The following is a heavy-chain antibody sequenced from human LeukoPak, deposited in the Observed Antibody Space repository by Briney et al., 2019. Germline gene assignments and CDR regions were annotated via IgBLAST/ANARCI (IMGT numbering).Heavy chain of an antibody. CDR1: GDSISSGDSY. J-gene: IGHJ5*02. CDR2: IYYTGNT. CDR3: ARGRKGYSSPPYGGWFDP. D-gene: IGHD6-13*01. V-gene: IGHV4-30-4*02. Sequence: PSETLSLTCTVSGDSISSGDSYWSWIRLPPGKGLEWIGYIYYTGNTYYNPSLKSRVTISVDTSKNQFSLKLSSVTAADTAVYYCARGRKGYSSPPYGGWFDPWGQGTLVTVSS.